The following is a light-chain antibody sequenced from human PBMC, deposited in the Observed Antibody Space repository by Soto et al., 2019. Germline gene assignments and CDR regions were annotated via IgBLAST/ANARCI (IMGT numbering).Light chain of an antibody. CDR3: QQYGSSPRT. Sequence: EIVLTQSPGTLSLSPGDRATLSCRASQSVSGNSLAWYQQKAGRAPRLLIYVASIRATGIPYRFSGSGSGTDYNLTISRLEREDFAVYYCQQYGSSPRTFGQGTKEEIK. J-gene: IGKJ1*01. V-gene: IGKV3-20*01. CDR1: QSVSGNS. CDR2: VAS.